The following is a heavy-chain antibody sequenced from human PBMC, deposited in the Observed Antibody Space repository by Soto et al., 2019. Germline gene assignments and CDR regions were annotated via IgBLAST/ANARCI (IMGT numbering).Heavy chain of an antibody. CDR3: ARPLLPDYYDSSVGAFDI. CDR1: GYSFTSYW. CDR2: IDPSDSYT. D-gene: IGHD3-22*01. J-gene: IGHJ3*02. Sequence: GESLKISCKGSGYSFTSYWISWVRQMPGKGLEWMGRIDPSDSYTNYSPSFQGHVTISADKSISTAYLQWSSLKASDTAMYYCARPLLPDYYDSSVGAFDIWGKGTMVTVSS. V-gene: IGHV5-10-1*01.